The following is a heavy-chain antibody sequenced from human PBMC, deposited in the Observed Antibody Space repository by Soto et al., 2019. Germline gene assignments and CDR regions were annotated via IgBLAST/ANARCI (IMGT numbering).Heavy chain of an antibody. D-gene: IGHD6-19*01. Sequence: SETLSLTCAVYGESFSGYYWSWIRQPPGKGLEWIGEINHSGSTNYNPSLMSRVTISVDTSKNHFSLRLSSVTAADTAVYYCARGPTASSGSKGDAFDIWGQGTMVTVSS. V-gene: IGHV4-34*01. CDR1: GESFSGYY. J-gene: IGHJ3*02. CDR3: ARGPTASSGSKGDAFDI. CDR2: INHSGST.